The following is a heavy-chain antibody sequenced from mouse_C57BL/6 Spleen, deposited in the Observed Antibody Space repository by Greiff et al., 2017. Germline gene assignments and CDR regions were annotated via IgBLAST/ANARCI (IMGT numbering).Heavy chain of an antibody. V-gene: IGHV1-50*01. Sequence: QVQLQQPGAELVKPGASVKLSCKASGYTFTSYWMQWVKQRPGQGLEWIGEIDPSASYTNYNQKFKGKATLTVDTSSSTAYMQLSSLTSEDSAVYYCARVPTYAMDYWGQGTSVTVSS. D-gene: IGHD6-1*01. CDR1: GYTFTSYW. J-gene: IGHJ4*01. CDR2: IDPSASYT. CDR3: ARVPTYAMDY.